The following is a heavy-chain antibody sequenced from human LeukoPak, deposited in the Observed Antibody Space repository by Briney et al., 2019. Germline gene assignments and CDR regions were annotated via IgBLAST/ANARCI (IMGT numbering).Heavy chain of an antibody. CDR3: AKDQQLVPTLFDY. CDR1: GLTLSSYG. V-gene: IGHV3-23*01. D-gene: IGHD6-13*01. Sequence: PRRNLRLSCTASGLTLSSYGKSWVRQAPVKRLDWVSAISGSGGRTSYADSVKGRFTISRDNSKNTLYLQMNSLRAEDTAVYYCAKDQQLVPTLFDYWGQGTLVTVSS. J-gene: IGHJ4*02. CDR2: ISGSGGRT.